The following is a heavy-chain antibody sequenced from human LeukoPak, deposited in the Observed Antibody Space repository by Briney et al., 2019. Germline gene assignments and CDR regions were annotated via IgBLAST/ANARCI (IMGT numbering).Heavy chain of an antibody. CDR1: GGSFSGYY. CDR2: INHSGST. D-gene: IGHD1-26*01. CDR3: ARAGPSMVGPPGY. Sequence: SETLTLTCAVYGGSFSGYYWSWIRQPPGKGLEWIGEINHSGSTNYNPSLKSRVTISVDTSKNQFSLKLSSVTAADTAVYYCARAGPSMVGPPGYWGQGTLVTVSS. J-gene: IGHJ4*02. V-gene: IGHV4-34*01.